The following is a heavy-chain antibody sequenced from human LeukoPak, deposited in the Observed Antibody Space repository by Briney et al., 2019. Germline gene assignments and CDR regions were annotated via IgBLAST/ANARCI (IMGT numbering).Heavy chain of an antibody. CDR3: ASSIVVPGHY. J-gene: IGHJ4*02. Sequence: PGGSLRLSCTASGFTFSSYWMHWVRQAPGEGLVWVSHIGGDGTTTGYADSVKSRFTISRDNAKNTLYLQMNSLRVEDTAVYYCASSIVVPGHYWGQGTLVTVSS. V-gene: IGHV3-74*01. D-gene: IGHD6-19*01. CDR2: IGGDGTTT. CDR1: GFTFSSYW.